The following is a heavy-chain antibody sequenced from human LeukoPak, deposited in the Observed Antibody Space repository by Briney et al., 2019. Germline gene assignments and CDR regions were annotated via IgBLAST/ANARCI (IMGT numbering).Heavy chain of an antibody. CDR1: GFTVSSNY. V-gene: IGHV3-66*01. J-gene: IGHJ4*02. CDR3: ARYSRSYYCVDY. CDR2: IYSGGST. Sequence: GGSLRLSCAASGFTVSSNYMSWVRQAPGKGLEWVSVIYSGGSTYYADSVKGRFTISRDNSKNTLYLQMNSLRAEDTAVYYCARYSRSYYCVDYWGQGTLVTVSS. D-gene: IGHD1-26*01.